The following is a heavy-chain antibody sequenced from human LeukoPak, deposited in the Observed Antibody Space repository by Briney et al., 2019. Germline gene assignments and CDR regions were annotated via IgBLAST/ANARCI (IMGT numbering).Heavy chain of an antibody. CDR1: GGSFSGYY. V-gene: IGHV4-34*01. CDR3: ARGLKPYDL. J-gene: IGHJ4*02. CDR2: INHSGST. D-gene: IGHD3-3*01. Sequence: SETLSLTCAVYGGSFSGYYWSWIRQPPGKGLEWIGEINHSGSTNYNPSLKSRVTISVDTSKNQFSLKLSSVTAADTAVYYCARGLKPYDLWGQGTLVTVSS.